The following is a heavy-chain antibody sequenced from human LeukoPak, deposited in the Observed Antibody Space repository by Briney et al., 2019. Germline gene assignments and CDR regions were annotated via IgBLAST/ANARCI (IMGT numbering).Heavy chain of an antibody. CDR1: GGSVSSGSYY. D-gene: IGHD6-6*01. CDR2: IYYSGST. J-gene: IGHJ4*02. V-gene: IGHV4-61*01. Sequence: SETLSLTCTVSGGSVSSGSYYWSWIRQPPGKGLEWIGYIYYSGSTNYNPSLKSRVTISVDTSKNQFSLKLSSVTAADTAVYYCARGIRASYSSSSGLYFDYWGQGTLVTVSS. CDR3: ARGIRASYSSSSGLYFDY.